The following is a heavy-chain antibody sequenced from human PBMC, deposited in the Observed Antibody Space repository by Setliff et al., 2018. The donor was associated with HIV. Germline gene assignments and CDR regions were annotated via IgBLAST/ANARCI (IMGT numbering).Heavy chain of an antibody. V-gene: IGHV4-59*01. CDR1: GVSISSNY. J-gene: IGHJ4*02. Sequence: PSETLSLTCNVSGVSISSNYWSWIRQPPGKGLEYIGYLSYSGSTNYAPSLRSRATISADTSKNQISLKLSSVTAADTALYYCAKDWRRPFVVLPWGQGIQVTVSS. CDR2: LSYSGST. CDR3: AKDWRRPFVVLP. D-gene: IGHD2-2*01.